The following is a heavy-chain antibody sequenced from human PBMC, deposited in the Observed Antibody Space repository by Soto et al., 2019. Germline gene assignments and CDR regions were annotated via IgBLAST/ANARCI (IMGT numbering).Heavy chain of an antibody. Sequence: GGSLRLSCAASGFTFSSYAMSWVRQAPGKGLEWVSAISGRGGSTYYADSVKGRFTISRDNSKNTLYLQMNSLRAEDTAVYYCAKDPLNYYGSGSSRYFDYWGQGTLVTVSS. V-gene: IGHV3-23*01. J-gene: IGHJ4*02. CDR2: ISGRGGST. CDR3: AKDPLNYYGSGSSRYFDY. D-gene: IGHD3-10*01. CDR1: GFTFSSYA.